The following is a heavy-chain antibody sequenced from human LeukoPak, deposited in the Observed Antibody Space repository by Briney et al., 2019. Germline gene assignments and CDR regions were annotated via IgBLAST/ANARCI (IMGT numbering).Heavy chain of an antibody. D-gene: IGHD6-13*01. V-gene: IGHV3-53*01. J-gene: IGHJ4*02. CDR3: AKDSSSWYEVRDYFDY. CDR2: IYSGGST. Sequence: GGSLRLSCAASGFTVSSNYMSWVRQAPGKGLEWVSVIYSGGSTYYADSVKGRFTISRDNSKNTLYLQMNSLRAEDTAVYYCAKDSSSWYEVRDYFDYWGQGTLVTVSS. CDR1: GFTVSSNY.